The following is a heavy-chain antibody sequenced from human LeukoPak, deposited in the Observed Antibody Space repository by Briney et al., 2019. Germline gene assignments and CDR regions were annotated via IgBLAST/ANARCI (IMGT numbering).Heavy chain of an antibody. D-gene: IGHD5-18*01. CDR2: IRDIGDTT. CDR1: GFTFTNYA. CDR3: AKVRGYSYANEYHFDN. J-gene: IGHJ4*02. Sequence: GGSLRLSCAASGFTFTNYAMGWVRQAPGKGLEWVSSIRDIGDTTYYADSVKGRFSISRDNSKNKLYLQMNSLRAEDTAIYYCAKVRGYSYANEYHFDNWGQGTLVSVSS. V-gene: IGHV3-23*01.